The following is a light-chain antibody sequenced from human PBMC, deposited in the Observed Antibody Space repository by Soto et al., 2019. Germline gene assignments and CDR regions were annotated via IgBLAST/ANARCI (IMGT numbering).Light chain of an antibody. V-gene: IGKV2D-29*01. Sequence: EIVMTQSPLSLSVTPGQPASISCKSSQNLLNRDRKTYLYWYLQRTGQPPQLLIHEASNRYSGVPDRFSGSGSGTDFTLKISRVEAEDVGVYYCMQTIQPAFTFGQGTKLEIK. J-gene: IGKJ2*01. CDR3: MQTIQPAFT. CDR1: QNLLNRDRKTY. CDR2: EAS.